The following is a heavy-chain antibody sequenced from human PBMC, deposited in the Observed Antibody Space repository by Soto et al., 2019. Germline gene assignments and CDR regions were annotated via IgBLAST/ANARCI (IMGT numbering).Heavy chain of an antibody. CDR2: ISYDGSNK. CDR1: GFTFSTYG. CDR3: AKELGEYCTGGSCYYLDY. V-gene: IGHV3-30*18. Sequence: QVHLVESGGGVVQPGRSLRLSCAASGFTFSTYGMHWVRQAPGKGLEWVAVISYDGSNKYYADSVKSGSTISRDNSKHTLFLQLNSLRAEDTAVYYCAKELGEYCTGGSCYYLDYWGQGTLVTVSS. J-gene: IGHJ4*02. D-gene: IGHD2-15*01.